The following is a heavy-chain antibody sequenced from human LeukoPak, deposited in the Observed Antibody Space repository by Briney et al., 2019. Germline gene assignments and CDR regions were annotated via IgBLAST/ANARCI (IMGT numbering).Heavy chain of an antibody. CDR3: AKDGSGGLYDLYYFDY. Sequence: GGSLRLSCAASGFTFSSYAMSWVRQAPGKGLEWVSAISGSGGSTYYADSVKGRFTISRDNSKNTLYLQMNSLRAEDTAVYYCAKDGSGGLYDLYYFDYWGQGTLVTVSS. CDR1: GFTFSSYA. J-gene: IGHJ4*02. CDR2: ISGSGGST. D-gene: IGHD6-19*01. V-gene: IGHV3-23*01.